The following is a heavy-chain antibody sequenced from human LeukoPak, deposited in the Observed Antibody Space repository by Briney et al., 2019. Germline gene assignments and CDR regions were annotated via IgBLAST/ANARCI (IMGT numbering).Heavy chain of an antibody. V-gene: IGHV3-21*04. CDR1: GFTFSSYS. CDR3: AKGGGITRPYFDY. D-gene: IGHD3-16*01. J-gene: IGHJ4*02. Sequence: PGGSPRLSCAASGFTFSSYSMNWVRQAPGKGLEWVSSISSSSSYIYYADSVKGRFTVSRDNAKNSLYLQMNSLRAEDTAVYYCAKGGGITRPYFDYWGQGTLVTVSS. CDR2: ISSSSSYI.